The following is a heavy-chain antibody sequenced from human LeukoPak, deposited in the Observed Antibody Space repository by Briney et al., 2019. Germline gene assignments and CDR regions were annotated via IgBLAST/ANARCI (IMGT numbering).Heavy chain of an antibody. CDR2: IYHSGST. CDR1: GGSISSSNW. CDR3: ARDRYYYGSGTDTKGAFDY. Sequence: PSETLSLTCAVSGGSISSSNWWSWVRQPPGKGLEWIGEIYHSGSTNYNPSLKSRVTISVDKSKNQFSLKLSSMTAADTAVYYCARDRYYYGSGTDTKGAFDYWGQGTLVTVSS. V-gene: IGHV4-4*02. D-gene: IGHD3-10*01. J-gene: IGHJ4*02.